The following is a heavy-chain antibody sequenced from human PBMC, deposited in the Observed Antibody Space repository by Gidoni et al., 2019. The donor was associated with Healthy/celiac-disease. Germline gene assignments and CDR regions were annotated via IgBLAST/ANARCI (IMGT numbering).Heavy chain of an antibody. J-gene: IGHJ4*02. D-gene: IGHD3-10*01. Sequence: EVQLVESGGGLVQPGRSLRLSCAASGFTFDDYAMHWVRQAPGKGLEWVSGISWNSGSIGYADSVKGRFTISRDNAKNSLYLQMNSLRAEDTALYYCAKDLVTMVRGLLDYWGQGTLVTVSS. CDR1: GFTFDDYA. V-gene: IGHV3-9*01. CDR3: AKDLVTMVRGLLDY. CDR2: ISWNSGSI.